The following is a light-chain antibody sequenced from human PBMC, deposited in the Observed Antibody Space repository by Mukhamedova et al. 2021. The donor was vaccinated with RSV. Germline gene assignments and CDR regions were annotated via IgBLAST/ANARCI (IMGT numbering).Light chain of an antibody. V-gene: IGKV3-11*01. J-gene: IGKJ1*01. CDR2: DAS. Sequence: GERATLSCRASQSVGSSLAWYQQKPGQAPRLLMYDASIRATGVLARFSGSGSGTDFTLSISSLEPEDFAVYYCQQRNDWRRPFGQG. CDR3: QQRNDWRRP. CDR1: QSVGSS.